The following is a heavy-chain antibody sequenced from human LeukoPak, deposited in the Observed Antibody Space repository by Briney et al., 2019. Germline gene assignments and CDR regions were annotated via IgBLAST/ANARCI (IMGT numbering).Heavy chain of an antibody. Sequence: ASVKVSCMVSGYTLTELSMHWVRQAPGKGLEWMGGFDPEDGETIYAQKFQGRVTMTEDTSPDAAYMELSSLRSEDTAVYYCATGTSSQDSSGQGFAFDIWGQGTMVTVSS. V-gene: IGHV1-24*01. CDR3: ATGTSSQDSSGQGFAFDI. J-gene: IGHJ3*02. CDR2: FDPEDGET. D-gene: IGHD3-22*01. CDR1: GYTLTELS.